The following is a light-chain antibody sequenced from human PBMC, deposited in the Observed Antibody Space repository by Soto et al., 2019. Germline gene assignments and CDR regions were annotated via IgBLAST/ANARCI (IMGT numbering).Light chain of an antibody. J-gene: IGLJ2*01. CDR2: SNN. CDR3: QSYDSSLTGGI. Sequence: QSVLTQPPSVSGAPGQSVTISCTGSSSNIGAGYDVHWYQQLPGTAPKLLIYSNNNRPSGVPDRFSGSKSGTSASLAITGLQADDEADYYCQSYDSSLTGGIFGGGTKLTVL. V-gene: IGLV1-40*01. CDR1: SSNIGAGYD.